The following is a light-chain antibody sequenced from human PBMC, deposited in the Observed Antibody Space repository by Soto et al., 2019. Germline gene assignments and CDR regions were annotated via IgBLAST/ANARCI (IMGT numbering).Light chain of an antibody. CDR1: SSTIGAGYN. CDR2: GNN. V-gene: IGLV1-40*01. Sequence: QSVLTQPPSGSGAPGQRVTISCTGSSSTIGAGYNVHWYQQPPGIAPKLLIYGNNNRPSGVPDRFSGSKSGPSASLAITGPQADDEADYYCQSYDSSLSGYVSGTGTKVTAL. CDR3: QSYDSSLSGYV. J-gene: IGLJ1*01.